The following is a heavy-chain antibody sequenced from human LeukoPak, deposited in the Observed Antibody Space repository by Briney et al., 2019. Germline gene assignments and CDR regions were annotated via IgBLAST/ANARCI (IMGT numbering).Heavy chain of an antibody. CDR2: ISGYNGNT. V-gene: IGHV1-18*01. CDR1: GDRFNTFG. J-gene: IGHJ5*02. D-gene: IGHD1-26*01. CDR3: ARKIAPGGTGLGCLDA. Sequence: ASVKVSCKASGDRFNTFGISWVRQVPGQGLERMGWISGYNGNTKYAQKLLGRVTLTTDTSSSTAYMELRSLRSDDTAVYYCARKIAPGGTGLGCLDAWGQGTLVLVSS.